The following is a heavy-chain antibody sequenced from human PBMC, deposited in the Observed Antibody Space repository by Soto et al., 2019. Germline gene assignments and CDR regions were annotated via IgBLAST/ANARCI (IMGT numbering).Heavy chain of an antibody. CDR1: GGSISSYY. CDR3: ARHARRGFDP. CDR2: IYYSGST. Sequence: TSETLSLTCTVAGGSISSYYWSWIRQPPGKGLEWIGYIYYSGSTNYNPSLKSRVTISVDTSKNQFSLKLSSVTAADTAVYYCARHARRGFDPWGQGTLVTVSS. D-gene: IGHD6-6*01. J-gene: IGHJ5*02. V-gene: IGHV4-59*08.